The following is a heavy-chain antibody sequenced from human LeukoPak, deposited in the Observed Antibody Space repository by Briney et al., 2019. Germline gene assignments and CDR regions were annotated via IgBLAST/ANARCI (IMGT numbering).Heavy chain of an antibody. CDR2: LFSGGTT. V-gene: IGHV3-53*05. J-gene: IGHJ3*02. D-gene: IGHD5-24*01. CDR1: GFTVSTDH. Sequence: GGSLRLSCAASGFTVSTDHMSWVRQAPGKGLEWVSVLFSGGTTYYADSVKGRFAISRDNSKNTLYLQMNGLRAEDTAVYYCARGGDGYNYAFDMWGQGTMVTVSS. CDR3: ARGGDGYNYAFDM.